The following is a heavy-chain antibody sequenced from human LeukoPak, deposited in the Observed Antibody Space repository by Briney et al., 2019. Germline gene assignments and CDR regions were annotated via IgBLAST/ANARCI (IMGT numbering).Heavy chain of an antibody. V-gene: IGHV4-38-2*01. CDR2: TYHSGST. Sequence: PSETLSLTCAVSGYSISSGYYWGWIRQPPGKGLEWIGSTYHSGSTSYNPSLKSRVTISVDTSKNQFSLKLSSVTAADTAVYYCARGAYDFWSGYQDYMDVWGKGTTVTVSS. D-gene: IGHD3-3*01. CDR1: GYSISSGYY. J-gene: IGHJ6*03. CDR3: ARGAYDFWSGYQDYMDV.